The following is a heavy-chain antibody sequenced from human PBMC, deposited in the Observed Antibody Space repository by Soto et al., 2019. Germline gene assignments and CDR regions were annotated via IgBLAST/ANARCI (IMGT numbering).Heavy chain of an antibody. CDR3: ARSHYFDSGTYACDV. J-gene: IGHJ3*01. CDR2: INSGGSTT. Sequence: PGGSLTLSCAASGFTFSTHWIHWVRQAPGKGLVWLSHINSGGSTTNYADSVKGRFTISRDNAKNTLYLQMNSLRDEDTAVYFCARSHYFDSGTYACDVWGQGTLVTVSS. CDR1: GFTFSTHW. D-gene: IGHD3-10*01. V-gene: IGHV3-74*01.